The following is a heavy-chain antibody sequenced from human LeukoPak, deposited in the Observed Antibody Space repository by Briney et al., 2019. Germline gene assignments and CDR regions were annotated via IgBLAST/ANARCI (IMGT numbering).Heavy chain of an antibody. CDR3: AREYTSRLDY. CDR2: TYYTSKWYT. J-gene: IGHJ4*02. V-gene: IGHV6-1*01. D-gene: IGHD1-26*01. CDR1: GASVSSNSAA. Sequence: SQTLSLTCVISGASVSSNSAAWNWIRQSPSRGLEWLGRTYYTSKWYTDYAVSVKSRVTINPDTSRNQFSLQLNSVTPEDTAVYYCAREYTSRLDYWGQGTLVTVSS.